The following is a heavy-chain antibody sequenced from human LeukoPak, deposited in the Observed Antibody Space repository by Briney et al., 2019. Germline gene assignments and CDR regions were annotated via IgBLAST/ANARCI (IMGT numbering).Heavy chain of an antibody. CDR2: IYSGGST. Sequence: GGSLRLSCAASGFTVSSNYMSWVRQAPGNGLEWVSVIYSGGSTYYADSVKGRFTISRDNSKNTLYLQMNSLRAEDTAVYYCARERPYNWNYFEYYYYGMDVWGQGTTVTVSS. V-gene: IGHV3-66*01. J-gene: IGHJ6*02. CDR3: ARERPYNWNYFEYYYYGMDV. CDR1: GFTVSSNY. D-gene: IGHD1-7*01.